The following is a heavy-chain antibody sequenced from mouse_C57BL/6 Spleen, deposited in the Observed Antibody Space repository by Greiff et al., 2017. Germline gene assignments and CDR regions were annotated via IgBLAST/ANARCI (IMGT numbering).Heavy chain of an antibody. CDR1: GYTFTGYW. J-gene: IGHJ2*01. CDR3: ARGGTTVVARYYFDD. CDR2: ILPGSGST. Sequence: QVQLQQSGAELMKPGASVKLSCTATGYTFTGYWIEWVKQRPGHGLEWIGEILPGSGSTNYNEKFKGKATFTADTASNTAYMQLSSLTTEDSAIYYCARGGTTVVARYYFDDWGQGTTLTVSS. V-gene: IGHV1-9*01. D-gene: IGHD1-1*01.